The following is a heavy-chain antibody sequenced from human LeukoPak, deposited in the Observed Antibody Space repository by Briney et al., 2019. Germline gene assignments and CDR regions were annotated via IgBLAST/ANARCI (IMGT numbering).Heavy chain of an antibody. J-gene: IGHJ5*02. CDR2: IYTGGST. Sequence: SETLSLTCTVSGGSISSGSYYWSWIRQPAGKGLEWIGRIYTGGSTNYNPSLKSRVTISVDTSKNQFSLKVSSVTAADTAVYYCARNARYNWFDPWGQGTLVTVSS. V-gene: IGHV4-61*02. CDR3: ARNARYNWFDP. CDR1: GGSISSGSYY.